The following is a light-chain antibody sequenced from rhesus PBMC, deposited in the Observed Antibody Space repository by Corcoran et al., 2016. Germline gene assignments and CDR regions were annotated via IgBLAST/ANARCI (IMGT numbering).Light chain of an antibody. J-gene: IGKJ1*01. CDR2: DES. CDR3: QETSNLGT. CDR1: QSVSSS. V-gene: IGKV3-31*02. Sequence: EIVMTQSPATLSLSPGERATLSCRASQSVSSSLAWYQQKPGQAPRLLLYDESSRATGIPDRCNVRWAGTDFTLTISSLEPEDFAVYYCQETSNLGTFGQGTKVEIK.